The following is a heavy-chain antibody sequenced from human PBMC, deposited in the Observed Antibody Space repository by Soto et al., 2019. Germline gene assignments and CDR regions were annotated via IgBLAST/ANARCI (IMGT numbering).Heavy chain of an antibody. CDR1: GFTFSSYG. D-gene: IGHD4-17*01. Sequence: GGSLRLSCAASGFTFSSYGMHWVRQAPGKGLEWVAVIWYDGSNKYYADSVKGRFTISRDNSKNTLYLQMNSLRAEDTAVYYCARDRSTVTIYFDYWGQGTLVTVSS. J-gene: IGHJ4*02. CDR3: ARDRSTVTIYFDY. CDR2: IWYDGSNK. V-gene: IGHV3-33*01.